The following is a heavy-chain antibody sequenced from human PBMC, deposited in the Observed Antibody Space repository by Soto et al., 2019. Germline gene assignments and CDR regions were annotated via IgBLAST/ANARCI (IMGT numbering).Heavy chain of an antibody. J-gene: IGHJ4*02. Sequence: TLSLTRGVSRRSLSGATYSWTGTRQTPGKGLAWIGYIFPSGTTYYNPSLRSRVTISIDVSKNQFSLSLRSLTAADTAVYYCARGREFVYWCQGTLVTLSS. V-gene: IGHV4-30-2*01. CDR1: RRSLSGATYS. CDR2: IFPSGTT. CDR3: ARGREFVY.